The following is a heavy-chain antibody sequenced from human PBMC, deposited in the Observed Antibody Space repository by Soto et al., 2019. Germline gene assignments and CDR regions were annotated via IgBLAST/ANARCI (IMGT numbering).Heavy chain of an antibody. D-gene: IGHD3-22*01. J-gene: IGHJ5*02. CDR2: IYYSGST. CDR3: ARVEDYYDSSGYYVAWFDP. Sequence: SETLSLTCTVSGVSISSYYWSWIRQPPGKGLEWIGYIYYSGSTNYNPSLKSRVTISVDTSKNQFSLKLSSVTAADTAVYYCARVEDYYDSSGYYVAWFDPWGQGTLVTVSS. CDR1: GVSISSYY. V-gene: IGHV4-59*01.